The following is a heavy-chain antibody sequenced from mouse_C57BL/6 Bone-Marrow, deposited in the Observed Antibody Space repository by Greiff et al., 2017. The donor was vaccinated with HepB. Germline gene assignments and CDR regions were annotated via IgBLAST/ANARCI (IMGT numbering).Heavy chain of an antibody. J-gene: IGHJ4*01. Sequence: VQLQESGPGLVQPSQSLSITCTVSGFSLTSYGVHWVRQSPGKGLEWLGVIWRGGSTDYNAAFMSRLSITKDNSKSQVFFKMNSLQADDTAIYYCAKGYDYPYYAMDYWGQGTSVTVSS. CDR1: GFSLTSYG. D-gene: IGHD2-4*01. V-gene: IGHV2-5*01. CDR2: IWRGGST. CDR3: AKGYDYPYYAMDY.